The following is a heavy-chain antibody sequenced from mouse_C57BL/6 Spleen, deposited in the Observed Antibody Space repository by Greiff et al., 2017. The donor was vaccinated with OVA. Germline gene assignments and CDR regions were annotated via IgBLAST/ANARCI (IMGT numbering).Heavy chain of an antibody. J-gene: IGHJ4*01. V-gene: IGHV1-82*01. CDR3: ARYGQDAMDY. CDR2: IYPGDGDT. D-gene: IGHD1-1*01. Sequence: VKVVESGPELVKPGASVKISCKASGYAFSSSWMNWVKQRPGKGLEWIGRIYPGDGDTNYNGKFKGKATLTADKSSSTAYMQLSSLTSEDSAVYFCARYGQDAMDYWGQGTSVTVSS. CDR1: GYAFSSSW.